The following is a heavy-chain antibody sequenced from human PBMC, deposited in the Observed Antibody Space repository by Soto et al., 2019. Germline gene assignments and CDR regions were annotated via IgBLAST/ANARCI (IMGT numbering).Heavy chain of an antibody. V-gene: IGHV3-30-3*01. D-gene: IGHD3-3*01. Sequence: GGSLRLSCAASGFTFSSYAMHWVRQAPGKGLEWVAVISYDGSNKYYADSVKGRFTISRDNSKNTLYLQMNSLRAEDTAVYYCARDKAIFGADRNIHMDVWGQGTTVTVSS. J-gene: IGHJ6*02. CDR1: GFTFSSYA. CDR2: ISYDGSNK. CDR3: ARDKAIFGADRNIHMDV.